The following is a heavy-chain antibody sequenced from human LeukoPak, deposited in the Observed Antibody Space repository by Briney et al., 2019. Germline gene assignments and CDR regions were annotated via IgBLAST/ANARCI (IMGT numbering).Heavy chain of an antibody. CDR3: VKEQSSGGYRVADY. CDR1: GFTFSNCG. CDR2: FSYDGSDI. D-gene: IGHD6-19*01. V-gene: IGHV3-30*18. J-gene: IGHJ4*02. Sequence: GGSLRLSCTAPGFTFSNCGMHWVRQAPGKRLEWVAVFSYDGSDIYYGDSVKGRFTISRDISKNTLYLQMNSLRAEDTAVYYCVKEQSSGGYRVADYWGQGTLVTVSS.